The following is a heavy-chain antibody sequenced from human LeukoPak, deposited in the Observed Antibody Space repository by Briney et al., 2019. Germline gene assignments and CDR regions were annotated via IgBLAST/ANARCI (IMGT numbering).Heavy chain of an antibody. CDR1: GYSFSIYW. Sequence: GESLKISCKGSGYSFSIYWSGWVRQMPGKGLEWMGIIYPGDSDTRYSPSFQGQVTISADKSISTAYLQWSSLKASDTAMYYCASGYSSSWGAFDIWGQGTMVTVSS. J-gene: IGHJ3*02. CDR2: IYPGDSDT. CDR3: ASGYSSSWGAFDI. D-gene: IGHD6-13*01. V-gene: IGHV5-51*01.